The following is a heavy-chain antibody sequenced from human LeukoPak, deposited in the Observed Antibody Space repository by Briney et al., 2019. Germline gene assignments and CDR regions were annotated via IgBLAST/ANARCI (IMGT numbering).Heavy chain of an antibody. V-gene: IGHV4-4*07. D-gene: IGHD5-24*01. CDR3: ARGSTEMATIFDY. Sequence: SETLSLTCSVSGGSVRFYYWSWIPQPAGKGLEWIGRMYSTGSTNYNPSLKSRVTMSVDTSKNQFSLELTSVTAADTAVYYCARGSTEMATIFDYWGQGTLVIVSS. CDR2: MYSTGST. CDR1: GGSVRFYY. J-gene: IGHJ4*02.